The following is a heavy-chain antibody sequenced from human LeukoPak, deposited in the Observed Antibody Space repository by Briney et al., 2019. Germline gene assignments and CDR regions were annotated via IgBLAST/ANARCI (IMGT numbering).Heavy chain of an antibody. CDR1: GFSFSSYG. CDR2: ISYDGSNK. CDR3: AKDWSGRGGSYYDY. V-gene: IGHV3-30*18. Sequence: GGSLRLSCAASGFSFSSYGMHGGRQAPGKGLEWGAVISYDGSNKYYADSVKGRLTISRDHSKNTLSLQMNSLRAEDTAVYYCAKDWSGRGGSYYDYWGHGTLVTVSS. J-gene: IGHJ4*01. D-gene: IGHD3-3*01.